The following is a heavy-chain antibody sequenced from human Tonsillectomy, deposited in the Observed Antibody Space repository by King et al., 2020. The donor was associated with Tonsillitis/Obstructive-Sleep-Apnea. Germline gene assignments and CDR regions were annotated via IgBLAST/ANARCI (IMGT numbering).Heavy chain of an antibody. Sequence: VQLVESGGGLVQPGGSLRLSCAASGFTFSTYAMSWVRQAPGKGLEWVATMSGSDPGTYHADSVKGRFTISRDNSKNTLYLQMNILRAEDTAVYYCAKGSAGHCIGPMCYEFDCWGQGTLFTVSS. D-gene: IGHD2-2*01. CDR2: MSGSDPGT. CDR3: AKGSAGHCIGPMCYEFDC. J-gene: IGHJ4*02. V-gene: IGHV3-23*04. CDR1: GFTFSTYA.